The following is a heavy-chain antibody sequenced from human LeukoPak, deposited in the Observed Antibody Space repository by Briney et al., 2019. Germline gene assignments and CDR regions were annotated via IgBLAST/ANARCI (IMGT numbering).Heavy chain of an antibody. D-gene: IGHD3-10*01. V-gene: IGHV4-34*01. CDR2: INHSGST. CDR3: ATTMVRGVITRDY. Sequence: ASETLFLTCAVYGGSFSGYYWSWIRQPPGKGLEWIGEINHSGSTNYNPSLKSRVNIPVDTSKNQFSLKLSSVTAAGTAVYYCATTMVRGVITRDYWGQGTLVTVSS. J-gene: IGHJ4*02. CDR1: GGSFSGYY.